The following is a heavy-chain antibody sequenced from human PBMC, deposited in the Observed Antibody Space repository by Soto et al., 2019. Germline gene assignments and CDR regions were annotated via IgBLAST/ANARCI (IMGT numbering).Heavy chain of an antibody. CDR2: IYYSGST. D-gene: IGHD3-9*01. J-gene: IGHJ4*02. V-gene: IGHV4-31*03. Sequence: QVQLQESGPGLVKPSQTLSLTCTVSGGSISSGGYYWSWIRQHPGKGLEWIGYIYYSGSTYYNPSLQSRVTISVDTSKNQFSLKLSSVTAADTAVYYCAREYYDILTGYYYFDYWGQGTLVTVSS. CDR3: AREYYDILTGYYYFDY. CDR1: GGSISSGGYY.